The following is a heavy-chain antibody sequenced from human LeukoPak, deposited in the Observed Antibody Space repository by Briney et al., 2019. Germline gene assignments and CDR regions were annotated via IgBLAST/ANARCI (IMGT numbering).Heavy chain of an antibody. J-gene: IGHJ4*02. CDR2: ISGSGGNT. V-gene: IGHV3-23*01. CDR1: GFTFSSYA. D-gene: IGHD2-2*01. CDR3: AKGRRDQLLSEIDY. Sequence: GGSLRLSCAASGFTFSSYAMSWVRQAPGKGLEWVSGISGSGGNTDYADSVKGRFTISRDNSKNTLCLQMNSLRAEDTAVYYCAKGRRDQLLSEIDYWGQGTLVAVSS.